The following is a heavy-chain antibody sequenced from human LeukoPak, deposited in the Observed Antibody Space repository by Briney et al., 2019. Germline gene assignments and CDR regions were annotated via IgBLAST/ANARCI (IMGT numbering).Heavy chain of an antibody. J-gene: IGHJ4*02. CDR3: ARSPRQLWLPVDY. CDR1: GGTFSSYT. V-gene: IGHV1-69*02. D-gene: IGHD5-18*01. Sequence: SVKVSCTASGGTFSSYTISWVRQAPGQGLEWMGRIIPILGIANYAQKFQGRVTITADKSTSTAYMELSSLRSEDTAVYYCARSPRQLWLPVDYWGQGTLVTVSS. CDR2: IIPILGIA.